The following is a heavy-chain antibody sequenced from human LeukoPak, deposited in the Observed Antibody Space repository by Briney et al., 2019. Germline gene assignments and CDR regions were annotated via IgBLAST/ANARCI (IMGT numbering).Heavy chain of an antibody. D-gene: IGHD6-13*01. J-gene: IGHJ4*02. CDR2: ITSGSGSNV. CDR3: ARHGSWSFDY. V-gene: IGHV3-23*01. CDR1: GFTFSSHA. Sequence: GGSLRLSCAASGFTFSSHATSWVRQAPGKGLEWVSAITSGSGSNVYYTDSLKGRFTISRDNSKNTLYLQMNSLRAEDTAVYYCARHGSWSFDYWGQGTLVTVSA.